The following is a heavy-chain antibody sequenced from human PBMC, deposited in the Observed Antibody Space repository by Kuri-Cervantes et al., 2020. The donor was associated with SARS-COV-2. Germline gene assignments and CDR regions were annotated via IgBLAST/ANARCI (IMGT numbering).Heavy chain of an antibody. CDR2: IYTSGST. CDR1: GGSISSYY. J-gene: IGHJ4*02. Sequence: LTCTVSGGSISSYYWSWIRQPAGKGLEWIGRIYTSGSTNYNPSLKSRVTMSVDTSKNQFSLKLSSVTAADTDVYYCARDADSSGSLDYWGQGTLVTVSS. CDR3: ARDADSSGSLDY. V-gene: IGHV4-4*07. D-gene: IGHD3-22*01.